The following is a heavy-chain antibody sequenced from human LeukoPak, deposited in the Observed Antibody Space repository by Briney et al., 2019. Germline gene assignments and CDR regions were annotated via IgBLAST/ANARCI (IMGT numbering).Heavy chain of an antibody. CDR2: ISSSSSYI. J-gene: IGHJ3*02. CDR1: GFTFSSYS. D-gene: IGHD3-3*01. V-gene: IGHV3-21*01. Sequence: PGGSLRLSCAASGFTFSSYSMNWVRRAPGKGLEWVSSISSSSSYIYYADSVKGRFTISRDNAKNSLYLQMNSLRAEDTAVYYCAKTIFGVVMGAFDIWGQGTMVTVSS. CDR3: AKTIFGVVMGAFDI.